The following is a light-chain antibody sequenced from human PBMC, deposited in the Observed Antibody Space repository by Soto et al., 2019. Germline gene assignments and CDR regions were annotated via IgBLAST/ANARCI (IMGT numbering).Light chain of an antibody. Sequence: DVQMTQSPSSLSAFVGDRVTITCRASQGIAPYLAWFQKKPGKVPKLLIYATSTLQSGVPSRFSGSGSGTEFTLTINSLQPEDVGTYYCQKYNSAPLTVGGGPKVEIK. CDR3: QKYNSAPLT. CDR2: ATS. V-gene: IGKV1-27*01. J-gene: IGKJ4*01. CDR1: QGIAPY.